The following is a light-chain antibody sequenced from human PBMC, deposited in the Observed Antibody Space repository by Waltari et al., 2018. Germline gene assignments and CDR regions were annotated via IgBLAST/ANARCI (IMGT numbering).Light chain of an antibody. J-gene: IGKJ1*01. CDR1: QSGSSI. Sequence: EIVMTQSPATLSVSPGERATLSCRASQSGSSILAWYQQKPGQAPRRLIYGATTRATGIPARFSGSGSGTEFTLTISSLQSEDFAVYYCQHYVRLPATFGQGTKVEI. V-gene: IGKV3-15*01. CDR3: QHYVRLPAT. CDR2: GAT.